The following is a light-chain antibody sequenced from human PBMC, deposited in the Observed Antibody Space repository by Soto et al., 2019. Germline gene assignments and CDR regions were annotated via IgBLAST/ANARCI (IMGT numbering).Light chain of an antibody. J-gene: IGKJ1*01. V-gene: IGKV3-11*01. CDR1: QNVGTF. CDR2: DAS. CDR3: LQRNNWPPWT. Sequence: EVVLTQSPATLSLSPGERATLSCGASQNVGTFLAWYQLKPGQAPRLVIYDASNRAAGIPDRFSGSGSGTDFTLTISGLEPEDFALYYCLQRNNWPPWTFGQGTKVDIK.